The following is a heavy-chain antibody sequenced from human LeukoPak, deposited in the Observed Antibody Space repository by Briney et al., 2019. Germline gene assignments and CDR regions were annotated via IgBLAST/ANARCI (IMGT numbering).Heavy chain of an antibody. Sequence: GGSLRLSCAASGFTFSSYSMNWVRQAPGKGLEWVSSISSSSSYIYYADSVKGRFTISRDNAKNSLYLQMNSLRAEDTAVYYCARALTYYDYVWGSYRYIYFDYWGQGTLVTVSS. CDR2: ISSSSSYI. V-gene: IGHV3-21*01. J-gene: IGHJ4*02. CDR3: ARALTYYDYVWGSYRYIYFDY. D-gene: IGHD3-16*02. CDR1: GFTFSSYS.